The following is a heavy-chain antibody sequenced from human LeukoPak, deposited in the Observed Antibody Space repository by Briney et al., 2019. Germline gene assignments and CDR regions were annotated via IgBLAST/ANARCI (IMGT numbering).Heavy chain of an antibody. V-gene: IGHV3-15*01. J-gene: IGHJ4*02. D-gene: IGHD3-16*01. CDR3: TTVTWGSPGSIGY. CDR1: GFTFSNAW. CDR2: IKSKTDGGTI. Sequence: NPGGSDRLSCAASGFTFSNAWMSWVSQAPGKGLEWAGRIKSKTDGGTIDYAAIVRGRVTISRDDSRNTLYLQVNSLKSEDTAVYYCTTVTWGSPGSIGYWGQGTLVTVSS.